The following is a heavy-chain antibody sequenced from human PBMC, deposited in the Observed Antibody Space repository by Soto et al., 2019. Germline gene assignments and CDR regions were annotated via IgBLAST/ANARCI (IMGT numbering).Heavy chain of an antibody. CDR3: ARDPIVAVKGDAFDI. J-gene: IGHJ3*02. Sequence: SETLSLTCTVSGGSVSSGSYYWSWIRQPPGKGLEWIGYIYYSGSTNYNPSLKSRVTISVDTSKNQFSLKLSSVTAADTAVYYCARDPIVAVKGDAFDIWGQGTMVTVSS. CDR1: GGSVSSGSYY. V-gene: IGHV4-61*01. D-gene: IGHD3-22*01. CDR2: IYYSGST.